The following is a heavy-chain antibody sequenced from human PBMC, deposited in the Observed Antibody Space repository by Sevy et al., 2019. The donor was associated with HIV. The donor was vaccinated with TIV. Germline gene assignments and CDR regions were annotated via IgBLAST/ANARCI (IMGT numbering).Heavy chain of an antibody. Sequence: GGSLRLSCGASGFTFSNYGMHWDRQVPGKGLEWVTFIRNDGSDKYYAASVKGRFTISRDDSKNTLYLQMDSLRAEDTAIYYCAKDLAGPGRRYFDYWGQGTLVTVSS. J-gene: IGHJ4*02. CDR1: GFTFSNYG. D-gene: IGHD6-13*01. CDR2: IRNDGSDK. V-gene: IGHV3-30*02. CDR3: AKDLAGPGRRYFDY.